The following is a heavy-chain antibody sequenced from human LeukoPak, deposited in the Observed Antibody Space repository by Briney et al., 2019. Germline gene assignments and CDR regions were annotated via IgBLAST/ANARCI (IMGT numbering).Heavy chain of an antibody. CDR2: ISYDGSNK. V-gene: IGHV3-30*04. Sequence: GRSLRLTCAASGFTFSSYAMHWVRQAPGKGLEWVAVISYDGSNKYYADSVKGRFTISRDNSKNTLYLQMNSLRAEDTAVYYCARAPLGGMDVWGQGTTVTVS. CDR3: ARAPLGGMDV. CDR1: GFTFSSYA. J-gene: IGHJ6*02.